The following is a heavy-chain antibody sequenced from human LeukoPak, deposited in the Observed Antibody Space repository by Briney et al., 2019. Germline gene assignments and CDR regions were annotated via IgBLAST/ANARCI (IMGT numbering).Heavy chain of an antibody. V-gene: IGHV4-39*01. CDR1: GGSISSSNYY. Sequence: SETLSLTCTVSGGSISSSNYYWGWNRQPPGKGLEWIGIIYYTGSTYYNPSLKSRVTISVDTSKNQFSLKLSSVTAADTAVYYCAKEMGYCSGGRCWSIYYMDVWGKGTTVTVSS. CDR2: IYYTGST. D-gene: IGHD2-15*01. J-gene: IGHJ6*03. CDR3: AKEMGYCSGGRCWSIYYMDV.